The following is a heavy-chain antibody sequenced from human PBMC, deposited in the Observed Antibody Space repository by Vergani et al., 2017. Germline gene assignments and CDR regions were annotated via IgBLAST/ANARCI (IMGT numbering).Heavy chain of an antibody. V-gene: IGHV1-18*01. J-gene: IGHJ6*02. CDR3: ASVTVVTPDYYYYGMDV. D-gene: IGHD4-23*01. CDR2: ISAYNGNT. CDR1: GGTFSSYA. Sequence: QVQLVQSGAEVKKPGSSVKVSCKASGGTFSSYAISWVRQAPGQGLEWMGWISAYNGNTNYAQKLQGRVTLTTDTSTSTAYMELRGLRSDDTALYYCASVTVVTPDYYYYGMDVWGQGTTVTVSS.